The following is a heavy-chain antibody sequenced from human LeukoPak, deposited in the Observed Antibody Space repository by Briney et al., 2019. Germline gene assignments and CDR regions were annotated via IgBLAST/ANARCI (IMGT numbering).Heavy chain of an antibody. Sequence: GASVKVSCKASGYTFPSYEINWVRQATGQGLEWMGWMNPNSGNTGYAQKFQGRVTMTRNTSRSTAYMELSSLRSEDTAVYYCARSTSKYRRVSRALDPWGQGTLVAVSS. CDR2: MNPNSGNT. D-gene: IGHD2/OR15-2a*01. V-gene: IGHV1-8*01. CDR1: GYTFPSYE. J-gene: IGHJ5*02. CDR3: ARSTSKYRRVSRALDP.